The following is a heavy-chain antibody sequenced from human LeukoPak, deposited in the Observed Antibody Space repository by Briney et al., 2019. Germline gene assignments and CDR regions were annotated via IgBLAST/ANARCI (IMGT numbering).Heavy chain of an antibody. CDR3: AGGPRLKNYYDSSGYYYFDY. V-gene: IGHV4-61*01. J-gene: IGHJ4*02. CDR2: IYYSGST. CDR1: GGSVSSDNYY. D-gene: IGHD3-22*01. Sequence: PSETLSLTCTVSGGSVSSDNYYWSWIRQPPGRGLEWIGYIYYSGSTNYNPSLKSRVTISVDTSKNQFSLKLSSVTAADTAVYYCAGGPRLKNYYDSSGYYYFDYWGQGTLVTVSS.